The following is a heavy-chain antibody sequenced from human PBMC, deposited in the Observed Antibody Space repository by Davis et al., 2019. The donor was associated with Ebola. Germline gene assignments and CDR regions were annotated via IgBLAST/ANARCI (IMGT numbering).Heavy chain of an antibody. V-gene: IGHV1-69*13. D-gene: IGHD6-13*01. CDR1: GGTFSSYA. CDR3: ARNLGGIAPFNWFDP. CDR2: IIPIFGTA. Sequence: SVQVSCQASGGTFSSYAISWVRQAPGQGLEWMGGIIPIFGTANYAQKFQGRVTITADESTSTAYMELSSLRSEDTAMYYCARNLGGIAPFNWFDPWGQGTLVTVSS. J-gene: IGHJ5*02.